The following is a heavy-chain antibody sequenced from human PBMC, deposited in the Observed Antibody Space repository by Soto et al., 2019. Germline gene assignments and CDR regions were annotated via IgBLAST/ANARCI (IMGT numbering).Heavy chain of an antibody. J-gene: IGHJ3*02. Sequence: SETLSLTCAVYGGSFSGYYWSWIRQPPGKGLEWIGEINHSGSTNYNPSLKSRVTISVDTSKHQFSLKLSYVTAADTAAYYCARGLPAGTYAFDIWGQGTMVTVSS. V-gene: IGHV4-34*01. CDR1: GGSFSGYY. D-gene: IGHD6-13*01. CDR3: ARGLPAGTYAFDI. CDR2: INHSGST.